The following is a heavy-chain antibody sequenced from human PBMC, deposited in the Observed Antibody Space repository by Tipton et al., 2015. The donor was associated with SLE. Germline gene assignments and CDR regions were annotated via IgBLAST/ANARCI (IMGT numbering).Heavy chain of an antibody. V-gene: IGHV4-59*11. CDR3: ARSYSSSFIFAY. J-gene: IGHJ4*02. D-gene: IGHD6-6*01. CDR2: IYYSGST. Sequence: TLSLTCTVSGGSISSHYWSWIRQPPGKGLEWIGYIYYSGSTNYNPSLKSRVTISVDTSKNQFSLKLSSVTAADTAVYYCARSYSSSFIFAYWGQGTLVTVSS. CDR1: GGSISSHY.